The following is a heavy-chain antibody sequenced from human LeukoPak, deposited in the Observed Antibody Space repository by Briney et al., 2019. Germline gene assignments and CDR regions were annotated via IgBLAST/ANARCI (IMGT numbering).Heavy chain of an antibody. CDR3: ASGEAYYYDREY. CDR1: GFTFSSYA. V-gene: IGHV3-23*01. CDR2: ISGSGGST. J-gene: IGHJ1*01. Sequence: GGSLRLSCAASGFTFSSYAMSWVRQARGKGLEWVSAISGSGGSTYYADSVKGRFTISRDNSKNTLYLQMNSLRAEDTAVYYCASGEAYYYDREYWGQGTLVTVSS. D-gene: IGHD3-22*01.